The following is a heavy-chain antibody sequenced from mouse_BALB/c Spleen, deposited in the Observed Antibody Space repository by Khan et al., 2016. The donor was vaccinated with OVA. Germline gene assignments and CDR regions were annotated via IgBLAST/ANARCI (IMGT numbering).Heavy chain of an antibody. CDR3: ARDYEYPFYAMDC. J-gene: IGHJ4*01. Sequence: EVELVESGGGLVKPGGSLKLSCAASGFAFSSHDMSWVRQTPEKRLEWVAYISSGGGTTYYPDTVKGRFTISRDNAKNTLYLQMSGLKSEDTAMYYCARDYEYPFYAMDCWGQGTSVTVSS. CDR1: GFAFSSHD. V-gene: IGHV5-12-1*01. CDR2: ISSGGGTT. D-gene: IGHD2-4*01.